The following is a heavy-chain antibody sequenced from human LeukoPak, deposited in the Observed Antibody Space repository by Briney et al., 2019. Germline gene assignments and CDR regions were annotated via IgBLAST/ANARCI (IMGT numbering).Heavy chain of an antibody. CDR3: AREGIGYCSSTSCYDLRGMDV. V-gene: IGHV4-4*07. CDR1: GGSISSYY. J-gene: IGHJ6*02. D-gene: IGHD2-2*01. Sequence: PSETLSLTCTVSGGSISSYYWSWIRQPAGKGLEWIGRIYTTGSTNYNPSLKSRVTISVDKSKNQFSLKLSSVTAADTAVYYCAREGIGYCSSTSCYDLRGMDVWGQGTTVTVSS. CDR2: IYTTGST.